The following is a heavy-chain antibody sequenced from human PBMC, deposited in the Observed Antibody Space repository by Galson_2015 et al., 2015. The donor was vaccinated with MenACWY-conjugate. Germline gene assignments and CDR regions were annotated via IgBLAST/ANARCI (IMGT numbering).Heavy chain of an antibody. Sequence: SLRLSCAASGFTFSSNTMNWVRQAPGKGLEWVSSISSTGSSIYYADSVKGRFTISRDNAENSLYLQMDSLRADDTAVYYCTRVGGCDRPGGDYWGQGTLVTVSS. CDR3: TRVGGCDRPGGDY. CDR1: GFTFSSNT. CDR2: ISSTGSSI. D-gene: IGHD3-16*01. J-gene: IGHJ4*02. V-gene: IGHV3-48*01.